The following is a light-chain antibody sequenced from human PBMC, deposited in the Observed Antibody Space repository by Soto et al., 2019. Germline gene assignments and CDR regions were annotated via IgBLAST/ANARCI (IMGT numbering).Light chain of an antibody. CDR3: MQATEFPFP. J-gene: IGKJ5*01. V-gene: IGKV2-24*01. Sequence: DIVLTQTPLSSPVTLGQPASISCRSSRGLVHSDGNTYFTRLHQRPDQPPRLLIYEIPNRFSGVPVRFSVGGAGTDFTLKISGVEVDDVEVYYCMQATEFPFPVGPGTRLQ. CDR2: EIP. CDR1: RGLVHSDGNTY.